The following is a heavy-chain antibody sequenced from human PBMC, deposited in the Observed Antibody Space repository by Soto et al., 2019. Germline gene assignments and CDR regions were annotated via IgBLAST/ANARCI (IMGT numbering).Heavy chain of an antibody. J-gene: IGHJ6*02. CDR3: EREDYDNWGGMDA. Sequence: FLSRSGASSGFTLSSYRMHWVPQAPGKGLEWVAVIWYDGSNKYYADSVKGRFTISRDNSKNTLYLQMNSLRAEDTAVYYCEREDYDNWGGMDAWGQGTTVTVSS. V-gene: IGHV3-33*01. D-gene: IGHD3-9*01. CDR2: IWYDGSNK. CDR1: GFTLSSYR.